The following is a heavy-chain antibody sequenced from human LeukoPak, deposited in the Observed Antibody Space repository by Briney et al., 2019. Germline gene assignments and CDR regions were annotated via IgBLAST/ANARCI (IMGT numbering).Heavy chain of an antibody. V-gene: IGHV1-18*01. CDR1: GYTFTSYG. D-gene: IGHD6-19*01. J-gene: IGHJ4*02. CDR2: ISAYNGNT. CDR3: ARDQWLVFKLYYFDY. Sequence: ASVKVSCKASGYTFTSYGISWVRQAPGQGLEWMGWISAYNGNTNYAQKLQGRVTMTTDTSTSTAHMELRSLRSDDTAVYYCARDQWLVFKLYYFDYWGQGTLVTVSS.